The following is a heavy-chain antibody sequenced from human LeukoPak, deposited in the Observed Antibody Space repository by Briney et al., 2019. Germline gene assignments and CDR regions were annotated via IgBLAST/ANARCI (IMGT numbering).Heavy chain of an antibody. J-gene: IGHJ4*02. V-gene: IGHV1-8*03. CDR3: ARGPDYIDY. Sequence: ASVKVSGKASGYTFINYNINRVRQATGQGLEWMGWMNPNSGNTGYAQKFQGRITITRNTSIGTAYMELSSLRSEDTAVYYCARGPDYIDYWGQGTLVTVSS. CDR1: GYTFINYN. CDR2: MNPNSGNT.